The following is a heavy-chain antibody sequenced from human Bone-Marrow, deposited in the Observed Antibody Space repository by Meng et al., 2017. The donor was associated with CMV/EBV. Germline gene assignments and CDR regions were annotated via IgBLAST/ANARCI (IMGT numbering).Heavy chain of an antibody. CDR3: AVRGVYYYYGMDV. V-gene: IGHV3-74*01. Sequence: GESLKISCAASGFTFSSYWMHWVRQAPGKGLVWVSRINSDGSSKSYADSVKGRFTISRDNGKNTLYLQMNSLIAEDKAVYYCAVRGVYYYYGMDVWGQGTTVTVSS. CDR1: GFTFSSYW. D-gene: IGHD3-16*01. CDR2: INSDGSSK. J-gene: IGHJ6*02.